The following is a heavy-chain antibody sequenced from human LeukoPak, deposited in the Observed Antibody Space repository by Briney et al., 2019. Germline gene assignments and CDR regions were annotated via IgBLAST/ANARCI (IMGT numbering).Heavy chain of an antibody. V-gene: IGHV3-15*01. CDR3: TTAYPGPVITTPPFDY. D-gene: IGHD3-22*01. CDR1: GFTLSNAW. J-gene: IGHJ4*02. CDR2: IISKTDGGTT. Sequence: PGGSLRLSCAASGFTLSNAWMSWVRQAPRKGLEWVCRIISKTDGGTTDYAAPVKGRFTIARDDSNNTLYLQMNSLKTEDTAVYYCTTAYPGPVITTPPFDYWGQGTLVTVSS.